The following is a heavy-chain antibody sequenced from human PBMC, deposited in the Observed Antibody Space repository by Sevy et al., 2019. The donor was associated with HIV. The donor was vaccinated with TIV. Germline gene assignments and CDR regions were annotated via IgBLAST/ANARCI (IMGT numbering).Heavy chain of an antibody. CDR3: AREGGAKPHDY. Sequence: GGSLRLSCAASGFTFSKYSMSWVRQPPGKGLEWVSTLSFGCGEINYEDSVKGRFTISRDNFKSSVYLQMNNLRPEDTAVYYCAREGGAKPHDYWGQGTLVTVSS. CDR1: GFTFSKYS. V-gene: IGHV3-23*01. J-gene: IGHJ4*02. D-gene: IGHD2-2*02. CDR2: LSFGCGEI.